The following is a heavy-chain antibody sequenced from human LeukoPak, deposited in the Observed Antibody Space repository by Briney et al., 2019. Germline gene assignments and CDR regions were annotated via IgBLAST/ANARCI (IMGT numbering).Heavy chain of an antibody. V-gene: IGHV3-21*01. CDR3: ARDLGYDSLY. J-gene: IGHJ4*02. Sequence: PGGSLRLSCAASGFTFNNYAMSWVRQAPGKGLEWVSSISSSSSYIYYADSVKGRFTISRDNAKNSLYLQMNSLRAEDTAVYYCARDLGYDSLYWGQGTLVTVSS. CDR2: ISSSSSYI. D-gene: IGHD3-22*01. CDR1: GFTFNNYA.